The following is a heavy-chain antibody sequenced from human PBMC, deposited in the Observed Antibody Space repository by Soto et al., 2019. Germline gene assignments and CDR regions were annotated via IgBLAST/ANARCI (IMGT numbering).Heavy chain of an antibody. D-gene: IGHD2-2*01. Sequence: QVQLQESGPGLVKPSGTLSLTCAVSSGSISSSNWWSWVRQPPGKGLEWIGEIYHRGSTNYNPSRRRRVTRSVDKSKNQFSRKRSAVTAADTAVYYCAREYCSSTSCYAPDYYYYYYRDVWGKGTTVTGSS. J-gene: IGHJ6*03. V-gene: IGHV4-4*02. CDR2: IYHRGST. CDR1: SGSISSSNW. CDR3: AREYCSSTSCYAPDYYYYYYRDV.